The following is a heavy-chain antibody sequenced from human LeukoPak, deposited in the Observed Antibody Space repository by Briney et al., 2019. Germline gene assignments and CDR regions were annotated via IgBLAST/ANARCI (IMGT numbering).Heavy chain of an antibody. D-gene: IGHD3-10*01. V-gene: IGHV3-49*03. J-gene: IGHJ4*02. Sequence: GGSLRLSCTASGFTFGDYAMSWFRQAPGKGLEWVGFIRSKAYGGTTEYAASVKGRFTISRDDSKSIAYLQMNSLKTEDTAVYYCTTDNVLLWFGELFFDYWGQGTLVTVSS. CDR2: IRSKAYGGTT. CDR3: TTDNVLLWFGELFFDY. CDR1: GFTFGDYA.